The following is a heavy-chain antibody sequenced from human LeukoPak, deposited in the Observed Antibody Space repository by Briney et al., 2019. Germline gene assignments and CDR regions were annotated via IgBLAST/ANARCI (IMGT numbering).Heavy chain of an antibody. J-gene: IGHJ6*03. V-gene: IGHV4-34*01. CDR2: INHSGST. Sequence: SETLSLTCAVYGGSFSGYYWSWIRQPPGKGLKWIGEINHSGSTNYNPSLKSRVTISVDTSKNQFSLKLSSVTAADTAVYYCARLCMVRGVHYYYYYYMDVWGKGTTVTISS. CDR1: GGSFSGYY. CDR3: ARLCMVRGVHYYYYYYMDV. D-gene: IGHD3-10*01.